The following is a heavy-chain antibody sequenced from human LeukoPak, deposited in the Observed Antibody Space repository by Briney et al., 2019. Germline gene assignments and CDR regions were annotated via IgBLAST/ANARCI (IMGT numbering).Heavy chain of an antibody. J-gene: IGHJ4*02. V-gene: IGHV3-30*01. CDR1: GFTFTTYA. CDR2: ISYDGIDK. CDR3: ARDADIGVLDY. Sequence: GRSLRLSCAASGFTFTTYAIHWVRQAPGKGLEWVAVISYDGIDKYYADFVQRRFTISRDNSKNTLYLEMNGLRPEDTAVYYCARDADIGVLDYWGQGTLVTVSS. D-gene: IGHD5-12*01.